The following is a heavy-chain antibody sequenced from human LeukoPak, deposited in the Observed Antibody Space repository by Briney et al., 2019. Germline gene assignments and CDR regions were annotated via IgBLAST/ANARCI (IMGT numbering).Heavy chain of an antibody. CDR3: ARAFQYGSGSHPYSL. CDR2: IYDGGGT. V-gene: IGHV3-66*01. D-gene: IGHD3-10*01. Sequence: GGSLRLSCAASGFSVSNNYMSWVRQSPGKGLEWVSGIYDGGGTYYADSVKGRFTISRDNFKNTVYLQVYSLRAEDTTMYYCARAFQYGSGSHPYSLWGQGTVVTVSS. CDR1: GFSVSNNY. J-gene: IGHJ4*02.